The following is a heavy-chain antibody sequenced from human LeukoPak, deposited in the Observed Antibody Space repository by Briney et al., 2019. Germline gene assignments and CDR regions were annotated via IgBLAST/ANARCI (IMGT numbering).Heavy chain of an antibody. CDR2: VHYSGSS. Sequence: SETLSLTCTVSGDSISSYYWSWLRQPPGKGLEWIGYVHYSGSSAYIPSLKSRVTISVDTSKNQFSLKLSSVTAADTAVYYCARTTSNGSADYWGQGTLVTVSS. V-gene: IGHV4-59*01. D-gene: IGHD2-2*01. J-gene: IGHJ4*02. CDR1: GDSISSYY. CDR3: ARTTSNGSADY.